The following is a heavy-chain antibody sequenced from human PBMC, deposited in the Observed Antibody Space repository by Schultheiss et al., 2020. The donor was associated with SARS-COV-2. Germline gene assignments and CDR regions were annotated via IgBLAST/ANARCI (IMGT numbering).Heavy chain of an antibody. J-gene: IGHJ5*02. D-gene: IGHD6-13*01. CDR2: ISSSSSYT. Sequence: GGSLRLSCAASGFTFSSYEMNWVRQAPGKGLEWVSYISSSSSYTNYADSVKGRFTISRDNAKNSLYLQMNSLRAEDTAVYYCARGRFTSSWYTPPRVWFDPWGQGTLVTVSS. V-gene: IGHV3-21*05. CDR3: ARGRFTSSWYTPPRVWFDP. CDR1: GFTFSSYE.